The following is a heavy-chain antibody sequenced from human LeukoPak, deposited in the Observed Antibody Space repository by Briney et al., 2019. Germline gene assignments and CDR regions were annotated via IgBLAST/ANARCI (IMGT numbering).Heavy chain of an antibody. Sequence: SQTLSLTCTVSGGSISSGGYYWSWIRQHPGKGLEWIGYIYYSGSTYYNPSLKSRVTISVDTSKNQFSLKPSSVTAADTAVYYCARDGPLGYCSGGSCHGAFDIWGQGTMVTVSS. D-gene: IGHD2-15*01. CDR3: ARDGPLGYCSGGSCHGAFDI. CDR2: IYYSGST. J-gene: IGHJ3*02. V-gene: IGHV4-31*03. CDR1: GGSISSGGYY.